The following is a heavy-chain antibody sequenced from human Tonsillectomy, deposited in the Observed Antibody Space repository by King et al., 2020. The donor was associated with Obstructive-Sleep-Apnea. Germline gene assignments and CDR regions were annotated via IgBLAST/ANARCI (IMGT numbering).Heavy chain of an antibody. Sequence: QLQESGPGLVKPSETLSLTCTVSADSISNYYWSWIRQPPGKGLEWIGYMYYSGNTNYNPSLKSRVTISVDTSKIQFSLRLSSVTAADTAVYYCAGHRGVEDSGGYGDYFDYWGQGTLVTVSS. CDR3: AGHRGVEDSGGYGDYFDY. D-gene: IGHD5-12*01. V-gene: IGHV4-59*08. CDR1: ADSISNYY. CDR2: MYYSGNT. J-gene: IGHJ4*02.